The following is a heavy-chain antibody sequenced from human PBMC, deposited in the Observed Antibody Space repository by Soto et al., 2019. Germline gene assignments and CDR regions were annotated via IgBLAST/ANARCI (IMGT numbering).Heavy chain of an antibody. V-gene: IGHV1-3*01. Sequence: ASVKVSCKASGYTFTSYAMHWVRQAPGQRLEWMGWINAGNGNTKYSQKFQGRVTITRDTSASTAYMELSSLRSEDTAVYYCARARYCSSTSCPFSSGRTGTKFDYWGQGTLVTVSS. CDR2: INAGNGNT. CDR1: GYTFTSYA. J-gene: IGHJ4*02. D-gene: IGHD2-2*01. CDR3: ARARYCSSTSCPFSSGRTGTKFDY.